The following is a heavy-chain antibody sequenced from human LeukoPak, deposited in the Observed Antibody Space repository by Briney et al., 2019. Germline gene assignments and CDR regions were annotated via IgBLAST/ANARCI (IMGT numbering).Heavy chain of an antibody. V-gene: IGHV3-48*03. CDR1: GLTFSSYE. J-gene: IGHJ4*02. Sequence: GGSLRLSCAASGLTFSSYEMNWVRQAPGKGLEWVSYISSSGSTIYYADSVKGRFTISRDNSKNTLYLQMSSLRPEDTAIYYCVRRQGESGFDVAYWGQGTLVTVSS. CDR3: VRRQGESGFDVAY. CDR2: ISSSGSTI. D-gene: IGHD5-12*01.